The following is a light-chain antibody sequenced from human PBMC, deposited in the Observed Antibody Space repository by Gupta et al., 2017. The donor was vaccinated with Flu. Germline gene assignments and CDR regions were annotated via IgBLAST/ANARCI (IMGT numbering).Light chain of an antibody. CDR2: EGT. V-gene: IGLV2-23*03. J-gene: IGLJ2*01. CDR3: SSYAGSNNFYVL. CDR1: SSDVGSYNL. Sequence: TGTSSDVGSYNLVSWYQHHPGKAPKLMIYEGTKRPSGVSHRFSGSAASLTISGLQAEDEAVYYCSSYAGSNNFYVLFGGGTKLSVL.